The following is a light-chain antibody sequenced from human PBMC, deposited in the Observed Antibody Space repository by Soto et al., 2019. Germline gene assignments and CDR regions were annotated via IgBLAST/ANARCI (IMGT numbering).Light chain of an antibody. J-gene: IGLJ3*02. CDR2: RNN. Sequence: QSVLTQPPSASGTPGQRVIISCSGSSSNIGSNYVYWYQQLPGTAPKLLIYRNNQRPSGVPDLFSGSKSDTSASLAISGLRSEDEADYYCAAWDDRLSGPVFGGGTKLTVL. CDR1: SSNIGSNY. CDR3: AAWDDRLSGPV. V-gene: IGLV1-47*01.